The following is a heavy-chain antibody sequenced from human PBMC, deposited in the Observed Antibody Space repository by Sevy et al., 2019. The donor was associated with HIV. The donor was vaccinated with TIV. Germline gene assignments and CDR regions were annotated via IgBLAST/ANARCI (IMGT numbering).Heavy chain of an antibody. CDR3: ALQRLSSDVAEYFQN. V-gene: IGHV3-30*04. Sequence: GGSLRLSCAASGFTFSRYSMHWVRQAPGKGLEWVATISFDASNKHYADSVKGRFTISRDNFQNSLFLQMNSPRPEDTAGYYCALQRLSSDVAEYFQNWGQGTLVTVSS. J-gene: IGHJ1*01. CDR2: ISFDASNK. D-gene: IGHD1-26*01. CDR1: GFTFSRYS.